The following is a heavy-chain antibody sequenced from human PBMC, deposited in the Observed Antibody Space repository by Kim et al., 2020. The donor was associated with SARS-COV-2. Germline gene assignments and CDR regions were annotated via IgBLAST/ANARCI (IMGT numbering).Heavy chain of an antibody. V-gene: IGHV4-59*01. CDR3: ARVPQIIDYGDYVYGMDV. D-gene: IGHD4-17*01. Sequence: SETLSLTCTVSGGSISSYYWSWIRQPPGKGLEWIGYIYYSGSTNYNPSLKSRVTISVDTSKNQFSLKLSSVTAADTAVYYCARVPQIIDYGDYVYGMDVWGQGTTVTVSS. CDR1: GGSISSYY. J-gene: IGHJ6*02. CDR2: IYYSGST.